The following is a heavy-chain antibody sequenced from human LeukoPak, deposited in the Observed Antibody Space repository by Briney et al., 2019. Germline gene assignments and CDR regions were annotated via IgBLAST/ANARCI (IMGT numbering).Heavy chain of an antibody. CDR2: ISSSSSTI. V-gene: IGHV3-48*01. Sequence: GGSLRLSCAASGFSFSSYWMSWVRQAPGKGLEWVSYISSSSSTIYYADSVKGRFTISRDNANNSLYLQMNSLRAEDTAVYYCARFNKYYDFWSGSDYWGQGTLVTVSS. J-gene: IGHJ4*02. CDR1: GFSFSSYW. CDR3: ARFNKYYDFWSGSDY. D-gene: IGHD3-3*01.